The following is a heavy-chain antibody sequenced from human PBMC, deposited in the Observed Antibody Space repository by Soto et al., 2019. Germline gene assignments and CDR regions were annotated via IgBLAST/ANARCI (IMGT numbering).Heavy chain of an antibody. Sequence: PSETLSLTCTVSGGSISSYYWSWIRQPAGKGLEWIGRIYTSGSTNYNPSLKSRVTMSVDTSKNQFSLKLSSVTAADTAVYCCARDLVGIVATDETYGMDAWGQGTTVTVSS. V-gene: IGHV4-4*07. J-gene: IGHJ6*02. CDR1: GGSISSYY. CDR3: ARDLVGIVATDETYGMDA. D-gene: IGHD5-12*01. CDR2: IYTSGST.